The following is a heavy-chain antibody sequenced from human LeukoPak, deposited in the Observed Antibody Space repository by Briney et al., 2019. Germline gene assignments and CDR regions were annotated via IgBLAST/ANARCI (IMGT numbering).Heavy chain of an antibody. Sequence: SETLSLTCAVYGGSFSGYYWSWIRQPPGKGLEWIGEINHSGSTNYNPSLKSRVTISVDTSKNQFSLKLSSVTAADTAVYYCARFQSPTTVTRQNWFDPWGQGTLVTVSS. CDR3: ARFQSPTTVTRQNWFDP. CDR1: GGSFSGYY. D-gene: IGHD4-17*01. J-gene: IGHJ5*02. V-gene: IGHV4-34*01. CDR2: INHSGST.